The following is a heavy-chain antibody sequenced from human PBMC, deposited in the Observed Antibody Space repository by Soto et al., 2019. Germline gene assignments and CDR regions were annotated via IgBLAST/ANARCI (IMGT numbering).Heavy chain of an antibody. V-gene: IGHV3-30*18. D-gene: IGHD1-26*01. CDR2: ISYDGSNK. CDR1: GFTFSSYG. CDR3: AKDWYGPAGATDIDY. J-gene: IGHJ4*02. Sequence: GGSLRLSCAASGFTFSSYGMHWVRQAPGKGLEWVAVISYDGSNKYYADSVKGRFTISRDNSKNTLYLQMNSLRAEDTAVYYCAKDWYGPAGATDIDYWGQGTLVTVSS.